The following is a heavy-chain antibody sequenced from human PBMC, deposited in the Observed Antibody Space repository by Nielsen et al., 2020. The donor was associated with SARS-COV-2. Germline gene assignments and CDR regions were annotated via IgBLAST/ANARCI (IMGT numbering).Heavy chain of an antibody. D-gene: IGHD5-12*01. CDR3: AREASGYDHYKYGMDV. CDR2: IYFTGRT. CDR1: GASISSEGYF. V-gene: IGHV4-31*03. Sequence: SETLSLTCTVTGASISSEGYFCSWIRQHPGKGLEWIGYIYFTGRTSYNPSLKSRVAMSVDTSKNQFSLDLKSVTAADTAVYYCAREASGYDHYKYGMDVWGLGATVTVYS. J-gene: IGHJ6*02.